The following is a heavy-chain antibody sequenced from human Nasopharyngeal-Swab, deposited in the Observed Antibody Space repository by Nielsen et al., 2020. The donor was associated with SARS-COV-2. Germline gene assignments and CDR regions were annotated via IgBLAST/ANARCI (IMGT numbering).Heavy chain of an antibody. Sequence: GESLKISCAASGFTFSSYEMNWVRQAPGKGLEWVSYISSNGSTIYYADSVKGRFTISRDNAKNALYLQMNSLRADDTAVYYCARDACDDILTGYYYYFDYWGQGTLVTVSS. CDR1: GFTFSSYE. CDR3: ARDACDDILTGYYYYFDY. V-gene: IGHV3-48*03. J-gene: IGHJ4*02. CDR2: ISSNGSTI. D-gene: IGHD3-9*01.